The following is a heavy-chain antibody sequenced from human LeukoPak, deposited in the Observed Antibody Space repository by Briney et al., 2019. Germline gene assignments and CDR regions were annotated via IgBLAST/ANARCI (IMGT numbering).Heavy chain of an antibody. V-gene: IGHV4-59*08. D-gene: IGHD3-10*01. CDR1: GGSISSYC. CDR3: ARRGPLLWFGESRGAFDI. Sequence: PSETLSLTCTVSGGSISSYCWSWIRQPPGKGLEWIGYIYYSGSTNYNPSLKSRVTISVDTSKNQFSLKLSSVTAADTAVYYCARRGPLLWFGESRGAFDIWGQGTMVTVSS. CDR2: IYYSGST. J-gene: IGHJ3*02.